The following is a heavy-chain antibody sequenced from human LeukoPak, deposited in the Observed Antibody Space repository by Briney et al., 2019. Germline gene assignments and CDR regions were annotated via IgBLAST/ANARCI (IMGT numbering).Heavy chain of an antibody. D-gene: IGHD2-2*01. J-gene: IGHJ4*02. CDR2: ISAYNGNT. Sequence: AAVKVSCKASGYTFTSYGISWVRQAPGQGLEWMGWISAYNGNTNYAQKLQGRVTMTTDTSTSTAYMELRSLRSHDTAEYCCGRDYCSSTSCYDYWGQGTLVTVSS. CDR3: GRDYCSSTSCYDY. V-gene: IGHV1-18*01. CDR1: GYTFTSYG.